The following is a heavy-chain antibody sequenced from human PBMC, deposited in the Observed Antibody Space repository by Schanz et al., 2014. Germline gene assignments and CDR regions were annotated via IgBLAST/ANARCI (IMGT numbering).Heavy chain of an antibody. CDR2: ISYDGSNK. V-gene: IGHV3-30*19. CDR1: GFIFSNYG. Sequence: QVQLVESGGGVVQPGGSLRLSCAASGFIFSNYGMHWVRQAPGKGLEWVAVISYDGSNKYYADSVKGRFTITRDNSKNTLYLHMNTLISEDTAVYYCAKDSTHIDIVLVPTAIDYWGQGTLVIVSS. D-gene: IGHD2-2*01. J-gene: IGHJ4*02. CDR3: AKDSTHIDIVLVPTAIDY.